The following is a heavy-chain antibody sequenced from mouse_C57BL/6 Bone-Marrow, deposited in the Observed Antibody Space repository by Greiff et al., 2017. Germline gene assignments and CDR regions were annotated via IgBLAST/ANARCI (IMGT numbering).Heavy chain of an antibody. Sequence: QVQLQQPGAELVKPGASVKMSCKASGYTFTSYWITWVKQRPGQGLEWIGDIYPGSGSTNYNEKFKSKATRTVDTSSSTAYMQLSSLTSEDSAVYYCARKGITPYYYAMDYWGQGTSVTVSS. CDR1: GYTFTSYW. J-gene: IGHJ4*01. D-gene: IGHD1-1*01. V-gene: IGHV1-55*01. CDR3: ARKGITPYYYAMDY. CDR2: IYPGSGST.